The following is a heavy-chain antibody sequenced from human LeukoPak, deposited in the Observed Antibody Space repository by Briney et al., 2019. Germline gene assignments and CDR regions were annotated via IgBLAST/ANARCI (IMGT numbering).Heavy chain of an antibody. D-gene: IGHD3-22*01. CDR2: ISAHNGIT. Sequence: ASVKVSCKTSGYTFTNYGVNRVRQAPGQGLEWMGWISAHNGITNYAQNLQGRVTMTTDTSTSTAYMELRSLRSGDTAVYYCARAPIYDTSVYYPDRNFDYWGQGTLVTVSS. J-gene: IGHJ4*02. CDR3: ARAPIYDTSVYYPDRNFDY. CDR1: GYTFTNYG. V-gene: IGHV1-18*01.